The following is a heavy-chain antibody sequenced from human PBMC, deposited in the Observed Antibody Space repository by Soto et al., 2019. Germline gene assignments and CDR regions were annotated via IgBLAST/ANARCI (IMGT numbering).Heavy chain of an antibody. D-gene: IGHD6-19*01. CDR1: GFNFNQYW. CDR3: ASGGGWIFDH. CDR2: VKQDGGEK. Sequence: GGSLRLSCSASGFNFNQYWMSWARQAPGKGLEWVANVKQDGGEKNYVDSVRGRFTISRDNTKNSLYLQMDSLRVEDTALYYCASGGGWIFDHWGQGTLVTVSS. J-gene: IGHJ4*02. V-gene: IGHV3-7*01.